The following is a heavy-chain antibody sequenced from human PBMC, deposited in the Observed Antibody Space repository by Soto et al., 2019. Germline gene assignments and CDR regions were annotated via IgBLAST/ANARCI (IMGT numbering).Heavy chain of an antibody. J-gene: IGHJ5*02. CDR2: IYDSGST. CDR1: GCSISSFDYY. D-gene: IGHD2-2*01. Sequence: PSETLSLTCTVSGCSISSFDYYWSRIRHPPGKGLEWIGYIYDSGSTYYNPALKRRVTISVDTTNNQFPLTLSSVTAADTAVYYCAREVVADPNWFDPWGQGTLVTVSS. V-gene: IGHV4-30-4*01. CDR3: AREVVADPNWFDP.